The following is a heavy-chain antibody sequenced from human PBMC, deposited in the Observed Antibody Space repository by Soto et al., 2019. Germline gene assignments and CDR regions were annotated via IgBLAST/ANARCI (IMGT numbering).Heavy chain of an antibody. V-gene: IGHV4-34*01. CDR2: INHSGST. J-gene: IGHJ1*01. CDR3: ARGWAAETRKYFQH. CDR1: GGSFSGYY. D-gene: IGHD3-16*01. Sequence: QVQLQQWGAGLLKPSETLSLTCAVYGGSFSGYYWSWIRRPPGKGLEWIGEINHSGSTNYNPSLKSRVTISVDTSKNQFSLKLSSVTAADTAVYYCARGWAAETRKYFQHWGQGTLVTVSS.